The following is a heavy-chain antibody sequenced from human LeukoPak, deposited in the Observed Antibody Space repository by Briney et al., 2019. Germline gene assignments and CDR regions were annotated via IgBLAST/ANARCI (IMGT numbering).Heavy chain of an antibody. J-gene: IGHJ4*02. CDR1: GFTFSSYG. D-gene: IGHD6-13*01. Sequence: GGSLRLSCAASGFTFSSYGMHWVRQAPGKGLERVAVISYDGSNKYYADSVKGRFTISRDNSKNTLYLQMNSLRAEDTAVYYCAKGYSSSWYYRYFDYWGQGTLVTVSS. CDR2: ISYDGSNK. CDR3: AKGYSSSWYYRYFDY. V-gene: IGHV3-30*18.